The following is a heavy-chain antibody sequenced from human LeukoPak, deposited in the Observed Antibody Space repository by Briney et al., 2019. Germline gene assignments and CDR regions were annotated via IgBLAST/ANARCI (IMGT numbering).Heavy chain of an antibody. J-gene: IGHJ3*02. CDR2: IIPIFGTA. V-gene: IGHV1-69*05. CDR3: ARDDYNSASAFDI. CDR1: GGTFSSYA. Sequence: ASVKVSCKASGGTFSSYAISWVRPAPGQGLGWMGGIIPIFGTANYAQKFKGRVTITTDESTSTAYMELSSLRSEDTAVYYCARDDYNSASAFDIWGQGTMVTVSS. D-gene: IGHD4-11*01.